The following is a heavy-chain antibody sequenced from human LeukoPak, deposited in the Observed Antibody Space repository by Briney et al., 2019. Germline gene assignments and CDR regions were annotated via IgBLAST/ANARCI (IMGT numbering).Heavy chain of an antibody. D-gene: IGHD3-22*01. CDR3: ARGGPYYYDRSGYVNY. CDR1: GFTFSGYW. J-gene: IGHJ4*02. Sequence: GGSLRLSCAASGFTFSGYWMHWVRQAPGKGLVWVSRTNSDGSSTSYADSVKGRFTISRDNAKNTLYLQMNSLRGEDTAVYYCARGGPYYYDRSGYVNYWGQGALVTVSS. CDR2: TNSDGSST. V-gene: IGHV3-74*01.